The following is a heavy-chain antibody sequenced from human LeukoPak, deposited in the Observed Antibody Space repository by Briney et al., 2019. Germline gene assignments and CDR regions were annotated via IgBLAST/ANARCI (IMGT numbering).Heavy chain of an antibody. D-gene: IGHD3-3*01. Sequence: ASVKVSCNASGYTFTSYGISWVRQALGQGLEWMRWISAYNGNTNYAQKLQGRVTMTTDTSTSTAYMELRSLRSDDTAVYYCARDEYDFWSGYYYMDVWGKGTTVTVSS. V-gene: IGHV1-18*01. CDR2: ISAYNGNT. J-gene: IGHJ6*03. CDR1: GYTFTSYG. CDR3: ARDEYDFWSGYYYMDV.